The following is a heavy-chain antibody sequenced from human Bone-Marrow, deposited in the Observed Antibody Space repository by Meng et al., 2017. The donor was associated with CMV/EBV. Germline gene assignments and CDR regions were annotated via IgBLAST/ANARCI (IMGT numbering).Heavy chain of an antibody. CDR3: ARTVGAIESDY. CDR2: ISYDGSNK. Sequence: GESLKISCAASGFTFSSYAMHWVRQAPGKGLEWVAVISYDGSNKYYADSVKGRFTISRDNSKNTLYLQMNSLRAEDTAVYYCARTVGAIESDYWGQGTLVTVSS. D-gene: IGHD1-26*01. CDR1: GFTFSSYA. V-gene: IGHV3-30*04. J-gene: IGHJ4*02.